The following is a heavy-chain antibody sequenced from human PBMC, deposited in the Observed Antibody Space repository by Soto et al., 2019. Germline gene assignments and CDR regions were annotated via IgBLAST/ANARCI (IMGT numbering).Heavy chain of an antibody. CDR3: PHAGDYDLLSFDR. V-gene: IGHV2-5*02. J-gene: IGHJ4*02. CDR1: GFSLTTTGMG. Sequence: QITLKESGPPLVRPSQTLTLTCAFSGFSLTTTGMGVAWIRQPPGKALEWLALIYWDDDKRYNPSLKNRLTVSKDTSTNRVVLTITNMIPEDTGTYFCPHAGDYDLLSFDRWGPGTLVSVSS. CDR2: IYWDDDK. D-gene: IGHD4-17*01.